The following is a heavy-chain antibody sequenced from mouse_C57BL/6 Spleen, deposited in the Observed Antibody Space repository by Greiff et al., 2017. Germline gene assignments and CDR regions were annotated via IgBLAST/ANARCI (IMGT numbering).Heavy chain of an antibody. CDR3: AKIYDYDAYFDY. CDR2: INPGSGGT. V-gene: IGHV1-54*01. CDR1: GYAFTNYL. J-gene: IGHJ2*01. Sequence: VQLQQSGAELVRPGTSVKVSCKASGYAFTNYLIEWVKQRPGQGLEWIGVINPGSGGTNYNEKFKGKATLTADKSSSTAYMQLSSLTSVDSAVYFCAKIYDYDAYFDYWGQGTTLTVSS. D-gene: IGHD2-4*01.